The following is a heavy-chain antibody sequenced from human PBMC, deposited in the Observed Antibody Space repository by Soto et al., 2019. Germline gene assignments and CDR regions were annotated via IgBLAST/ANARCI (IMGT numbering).Heavy chain of an antibody. J-gene: IGHJ4*02. Sequence: ASVKVSCKASGYTFTSYDINWARPATGQGLEWMGWMNAGSGNTKYSQKLQGRVTITRDTSASTAYMELSSLRSEDTAVYYCARIRAVGYSSGWDPFDYWGQGTLVNVSS. D-gene: IGHD6-19*01. CDR3: ARIRAVGYSSGWDPFDY. CDR1: GYTFTSYD. V-gene: IGHV1-3*01. CDR2: MNAGSGNT.